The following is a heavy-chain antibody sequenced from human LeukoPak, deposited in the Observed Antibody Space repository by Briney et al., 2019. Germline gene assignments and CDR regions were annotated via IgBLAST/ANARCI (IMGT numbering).Heavy chain of an antibody. J-gene: IGHJ4*02. V-gene: IGHV3-30*02. CDR3: ARNSSGRFDN. CDR1: GFTFSNFG. CDR2: IRYDGSDK. D-gene: IGHD6-19*01. Sequence: SGGSLRLSCAASGFTFSNFGMHWVRQAPGKGLEWAAFIRYDGSDKYYADSVKGRFSISRDNSKSTLYLEMNSLRAEDTAVYYCARNSSGRFDNWGQGTLVTVSS.